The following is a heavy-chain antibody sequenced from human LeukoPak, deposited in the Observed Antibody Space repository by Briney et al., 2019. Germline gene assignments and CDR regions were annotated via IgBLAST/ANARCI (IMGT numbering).Heavy chain of an antibody. D-gene: IGHD3-3*01. V-gene: IGHV4-34*01. CDR1: GGSFSGYY. CDR3: ARLRYYDIWRGTPDY. CDR2: INHSGST. J-gene: IGHJ4*02. Sequence: SETLSLTCAVYGGSFSGYYWSWIRQPPGKELEWIGEINHSGSTNYNPSLKSRVTISVDTSKNQFSLKLSSVTAADTAVYYCARLRYYDIWRGTPDYWGQGTLVTVSS.